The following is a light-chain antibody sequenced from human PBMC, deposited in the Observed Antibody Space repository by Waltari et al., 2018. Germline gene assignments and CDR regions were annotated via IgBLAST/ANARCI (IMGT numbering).Light chain of an antibody. CDR3: QQYNNWPPGVT. Sequence: EIVMTQSPATLSVSPGERVTLSCRASQSVSSNLAWYQQKPGQAPRLLIYGASTRATGIPARFSGSGSGTEFTLTISSLQSEDSAVYYCQQYNNWPPGVTFGGGTKVEIK. J-gene: IGKJ4*01. CDR2: GAS. CDR1: QSVSSN. V-gene: IGKV3-15*01.